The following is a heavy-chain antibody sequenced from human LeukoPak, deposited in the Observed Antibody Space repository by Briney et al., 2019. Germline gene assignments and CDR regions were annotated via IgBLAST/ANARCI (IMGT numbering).Heavy chain of an antibody. Sequence: GGSLRLSCAASAFTFSSYGMHWVRQAPGKGLEWVAYIQYDRTNEQYAHSVKGRFRISRDNSNNILYLQMNSLRTEDTAVYYCAKDRCSNGIGCYYYYMEVWGKGTTVTISS. CDR2: IQYDRTNE. CDR1: AFTFSSYG. J-gene: IGHJ6*03. CDR3: AKDRCSNGIGCYYYYMEV. D-gene: IGHD2-8*01. V-gene: IGHV3-30*02.